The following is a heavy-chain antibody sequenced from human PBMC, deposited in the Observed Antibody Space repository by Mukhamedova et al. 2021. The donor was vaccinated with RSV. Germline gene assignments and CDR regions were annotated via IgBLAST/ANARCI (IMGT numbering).Heavy chain of an antibody. CDR3: ARPVETAIDY. Sequence: MGGKGLEWMGIIYPGDSDTRYSPSFQGQVTISADKSISTAYLQWSSLKASDTAMYYCARPVETAIDYWGQGTLVTVPS. J-gene: IGHJ4*02. D-gene: IGHD5-18*01. CDR2: IYPGDSDT. V-gene: IGHV5-51*01.